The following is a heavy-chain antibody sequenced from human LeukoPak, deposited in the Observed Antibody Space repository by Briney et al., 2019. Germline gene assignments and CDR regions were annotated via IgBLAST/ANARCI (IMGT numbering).Heavy chain of an antibody. CDR1: GYSFTSYW. D-gene: IGHD5-12*01. CDR3: ARLAVATYYFDY. CDR2: IYPGDSDT. Sequence: GESLKISCKGSGYSFTSYWIGWVRQMPGKGLEWMGIIYPGDSDTRYSPPFQAQVTISADKSISTAYLQWSSPKASDTAMYYCARLAVATYYFDYWGQGTLVTVSS. J-gene: IGHJ4*02. V-gene: IGHV5-51*01.